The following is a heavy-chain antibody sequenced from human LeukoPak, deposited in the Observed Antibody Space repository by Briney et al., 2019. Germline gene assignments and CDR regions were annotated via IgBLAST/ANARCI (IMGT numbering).Heavy chain of an antibody. D-gene: IGHD2-2*01. CDR2: IYHSGST. CDR3: ARDRSRIVVVPAATTDAFVI. CDR1: GYSISSCYY. Sequence: PSETLSLTCAVSGYSISSCYYWGWLRQPPGKGLELIGSIYHSGSTYYNPSLKSLVTISLYTSTNQFSLKLCSVTAADTAVSYCARDRSRIVVVPAATTDAFVISGPGTMCTISS. J-gene: IGHJ3*02. V-gene: IGHV4-38-2*01.